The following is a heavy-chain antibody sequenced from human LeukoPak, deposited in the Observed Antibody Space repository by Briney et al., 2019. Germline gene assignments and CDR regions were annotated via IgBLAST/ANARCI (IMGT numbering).Heavy chain of an antibody. CDR1: GYTFTSFG. V-gene: IGHV1-18*01. D-gene: IGHD6-13*01. Sequence: ASVKVSCKACGYTFTSFGISWVRQAPGQGLEWMGWIGAYNGNTKYGQKLQGRVTMTTDTSTSTAYMELRSLRSDDAAVYYCARDQMNIAAAGAYFDYWGQGTLVTVSS. CDR3: ARDQMNIAAAGAYFDY. CDR2: IGAYNGNT. J-gene: IGHJ4*02.